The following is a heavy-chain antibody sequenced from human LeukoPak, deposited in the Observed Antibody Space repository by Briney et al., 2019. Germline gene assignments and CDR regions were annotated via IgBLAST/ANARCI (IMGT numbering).Heavy chain of an antibody. Sequence: ASVKVSCKASGYTFTSYGISWVRQAPGQGLEWMGWISAYNGNTNYAQKLQGRVTMTTDTSTSTAYMELRSLRSDDTAVYYCARVVVPAAIGSQPLDYWGQGILVTVSS. CDR1: GYTFTSYG. CDR3: ARVVVPAAIGSQPLDY. CDR2: ISAYNGNT. J-gene: IGHJ4*02. D-gene: IGHD2-2*02. V-gene: IGHV1-18*01.